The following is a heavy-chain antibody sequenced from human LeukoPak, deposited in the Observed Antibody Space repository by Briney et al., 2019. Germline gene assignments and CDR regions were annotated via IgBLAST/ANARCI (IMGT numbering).Heavy chain of an antibody. CDR3: AGTRGDYVWGSYLTYNWFDP. CDR2: MNPNSGNT. V-gene: IGHV1-8*01. J-gene: IGHJ5*02. D-gene: IGHD3-16*02. Sequence: ASVKVSCKASGHTFTSYDINWVRQSTGQGLEWMGWMNPNSGNTGYAQKFQGRVTMTRNTSISTAYMELSSLRSEDTAVYYCAGTRGDYVWGSYLTYNWFDPWGQGTLVTVSS. CDR1: GHTFTSYD.